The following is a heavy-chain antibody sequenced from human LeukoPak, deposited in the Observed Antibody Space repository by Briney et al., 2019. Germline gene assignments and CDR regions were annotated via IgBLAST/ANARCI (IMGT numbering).Heavy chain of an antibody. CDR2: IYSGGIT. J-gene: IGHJ6*03. V-gene: IGHV3-53*01. D-gene: IGHD6-6*01. CDR1: GFTVSSNY. Sequence: GGSLRLSCAASGFTVSSNYMSWVRQAPGKGLEWVSVIYSGGITYYADSVKGRFTISRDNSKNTLYLQMNSLRAEDTAVYYCARESIAARPHYYYYMDVWGKGTTVTVSS. CDR3: ARESIAARPHYYYYMDV.